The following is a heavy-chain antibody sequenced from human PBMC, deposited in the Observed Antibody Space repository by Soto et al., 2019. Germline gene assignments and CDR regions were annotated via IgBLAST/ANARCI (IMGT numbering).Heavy chain of an antibody. J-gene: IGHJ4*02. V-gene: IGHV4-30-4*01. CDR3: ARHYYDSSAYHFVGLDF. CDR2: IYYSGTT. Sequence: LSLTCTVSGGSISSGNYYWSWIRQPPGKGLEWIGYIYYSGTTYSNPSLNGRVTISVDTSKNQLSLTLSSVTAADTALYYCARHYYDSSAYHFVGLDFWGQGTLVTVSS. D-gene: IGHD3-22*01. CDR1: GGSISSGNYY.